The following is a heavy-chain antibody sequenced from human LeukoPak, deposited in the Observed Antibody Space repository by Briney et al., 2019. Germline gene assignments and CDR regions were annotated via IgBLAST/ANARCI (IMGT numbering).Heavy chain of an antibody. CDR2: IIPIFGTA. J-gene: IGHJ6*03. D-gene: IGHD5-12*01. V-gene: IGHV1-69*05. CDR1: GGTFSSYA. CDR3: ASVANYYYYYMGV. Sequence: SVKVSCKASGGTFSSYAISWVRQAPGQGLEWMGGIIPIFGTANYAQKFQGRVTITTDESTSTAYMELSSLRSEDTAVYYCASVANYYYYYMGVWGKGTTVTVSS.